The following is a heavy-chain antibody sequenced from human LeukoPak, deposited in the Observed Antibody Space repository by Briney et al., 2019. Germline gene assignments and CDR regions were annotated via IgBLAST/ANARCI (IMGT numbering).Heavy chain of an antibody. CDR3: AKLSPYSGYAVDY. J-gene: IGHJ4*02. CDR1: GFTFSYYW. Sequence: GGSLRLSCTASGFTFSYYWMHWVRQAPGKGPVWVSRINTDGSSTTCADSVKGRFTISRDNAKNTLYLQMNSLRAEDTAVYYCAKLSPYSGYAVDYWGQGTLVTVSS. D-gene: IGHD5-12*01. V-gene: IGHV3-74*01. CDR2: INTDGSST.